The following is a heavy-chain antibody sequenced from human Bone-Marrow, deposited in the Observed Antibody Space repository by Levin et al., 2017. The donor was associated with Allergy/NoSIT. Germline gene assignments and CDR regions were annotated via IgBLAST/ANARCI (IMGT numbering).Heavy chain of an antibody. Sequence: GGSLRLSCAASGFTVSSNYMSWVRQAPGKGLEWVSVIYSGGSTYYADSVKGRFTISRDNSKNTLYLQMNSLRAEDTAVYYCARDCPRSYYDFWSGYYNACYYGMDVWGHGTTVTVSS. V-gene: IGHV3-53*01. D-gene: IGHD3-3*01. CDR3: ARDCPRSYYDFWSGYYNACYYGMDV. J-gene: IGHJ6*02. CDR2: IYSGGST. CDR1: GFTVSSNY.